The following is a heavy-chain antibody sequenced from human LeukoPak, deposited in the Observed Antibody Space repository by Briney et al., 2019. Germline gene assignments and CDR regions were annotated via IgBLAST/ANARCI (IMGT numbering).Heavy chain of an antibody. Sequence: KSSQTLSLTCTVSGGSISNGGYYWSWIRQHPGKGLEWIGYIRYSGSTNYNPSLKSRVTISVDTSKNQFSLKLSSVTAADTAVYYCARWANDFWSGFRYRDYYYYGMDVWGQGTTVTVSS. J-gene: IGHJ6*02. CDR2: IRYSGST. D-gene: IGHD3-3*01. V-gene: IGHV4-31*03. CDR3: ARWANDFWSGFRYRDYYYYGMDV. CDR1: GGSISNGGYY.